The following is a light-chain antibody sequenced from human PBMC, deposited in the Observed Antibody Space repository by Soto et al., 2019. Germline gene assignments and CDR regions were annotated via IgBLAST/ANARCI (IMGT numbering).Light chain of an antibody. V-gene: IGLV4-69*01. J-gene: IGLJ3*02. CDR1: SGHSNYD. CDR3: QTWGTGTPWV. Sequence: QPVLTQSPSASASLGASVKLTCTLSSGHSNYDIAWHQQQPEKGHRYLMKLNSDGSHSKGDVIPDRFSGSSSGAERYLTISSLQSEDEADYYCQTWGTGTPWVFGGGTKLTVL. CDR2: LNSDGSH.